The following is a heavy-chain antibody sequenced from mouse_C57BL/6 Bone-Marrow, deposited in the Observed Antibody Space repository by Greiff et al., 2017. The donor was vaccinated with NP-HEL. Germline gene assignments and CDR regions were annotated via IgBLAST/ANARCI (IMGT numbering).Heavy chain of an antibody. CDR3: ARYCSTTVVAKDY. CDR1: GYTFTSYW. D-gene: IGHD1-1*01. J-gene: IGHJ2*01. Sequence: QVQLQQPGAELVKPGASVKLSCKASGYTFTSYWMHWVKQRPGQGLEWIGMIHPNSGSTNYNEKFKSKATLIVDKSSSTAYMQLSSLTSEDSAVYFCARYCSTTVVAKDYWGQGTTLTVSS. CDR2: IHPNSGST. V-gene: IGHV1-64*01.